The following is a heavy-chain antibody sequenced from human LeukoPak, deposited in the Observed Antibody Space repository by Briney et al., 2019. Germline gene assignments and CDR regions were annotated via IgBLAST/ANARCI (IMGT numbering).Heavy chain of an antibody. CDR3: ARSVVVTPRRYYGMDV. CDR2: ISAYNGNT. CDR1: GYTFTSYG. D-gene: IGHD2-21*02. J-gene: IGHJ6*02. Sequence: GASVKVSRKASGYTFTSYGISWVRQAPGQGLEWMGWISAYNGNTNYAQKLQGRVTMTTDTSTSTAYMELRSLRSDDTAVYYCARSVVVTPRRYYGMDVWGQGTTVTVSS. V-gene: IGHV1-18*01.